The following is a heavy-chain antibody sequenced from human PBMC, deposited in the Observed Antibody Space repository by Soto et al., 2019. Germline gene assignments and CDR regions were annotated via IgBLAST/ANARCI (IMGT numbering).Heavy chain of an antibody. J-gene: IGHJ4*02. Sequence: SETLSLTCAVSGGSISSGGYSWSWIRQPPGKGLEWTGYIYHSGSTYYNPSLKSRVTISVDRSKNQFSLKLSSVTAADTAVYYCARVYDSSGYYYEYFDYWGQGTLVTVSS. D-gene: IGHD3-22*01. CDR3: ARVYDSSGYYYEYFDY. CDR1: GGSISSGGYS. CDR2: IYHSGST. V-gene: IGHV4-30-2*01.